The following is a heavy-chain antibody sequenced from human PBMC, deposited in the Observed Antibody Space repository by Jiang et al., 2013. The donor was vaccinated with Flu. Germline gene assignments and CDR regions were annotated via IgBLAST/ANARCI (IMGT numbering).Heavy chain of an antibody. D-gene: IGHD6-13*01. CDR1: GFTFSSYA. J-gene: IGHJ5*02. Sequence: QLLESGGGLVQPGGSLRLSCAASGFTFSSYAMSWVRQAPGKGLEWVSAISGSGGSTYYADSVKGRFTISRDNSKNTLYLQMNSLRAEDTAVYYCAKDPFEQQLARRWFDPWGQGTLVTVSS. CDR2: ISGSGGST. V-gene: IGHV3-23*01. CDR3: AKDPFEQQLARRWFDP.